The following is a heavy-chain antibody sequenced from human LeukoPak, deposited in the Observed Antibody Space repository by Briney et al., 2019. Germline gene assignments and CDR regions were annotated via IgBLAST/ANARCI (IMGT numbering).Heavy chain of an antibody. CDR2: IYYSGST. Sequence: SETLSLTCTVFGDSISSSSYYWGWIRQSAGKGLEWIGSIYYSGSTYYNPSLKSRVTISVDTSKNQFSLKLSSVPAADTAVYYCVRQGYSYGHITTNRFDPWGKGTLVTVSS. J-gene: IGHJ5*02. V-gene: IGHV4-39*01. CDR1: GDSISSSSYY. CDR3: VRQGYSYGHITTNRFDP. D-gene: IGHD5-18*01.